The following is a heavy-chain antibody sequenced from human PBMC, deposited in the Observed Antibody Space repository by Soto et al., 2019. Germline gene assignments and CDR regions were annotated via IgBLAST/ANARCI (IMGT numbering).Heavy chain of an antibody. V-gene: IGHV1-69*01. CDR2: IIPIFGTA. Sequence: QVQLVQSGAEVKRPGSSVKVSCKASGGTFSSYAISWVQQAPGQGLEWMGGIIPIFGTANYAQKFQGRVTITADESTSIAYMELSSLSSEDTAVYYCARPHRVPGTLAFDIWGQGTMVTVSS. CDR1: GGTFSSYA. CDR3: ARPHRVPGTLAFDI. J-gene: IGHJ3*02. D-gene: IGHD3-10*01.